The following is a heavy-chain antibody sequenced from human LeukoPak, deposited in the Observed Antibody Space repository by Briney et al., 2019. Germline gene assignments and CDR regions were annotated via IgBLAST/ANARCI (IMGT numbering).Heavy chain of an antibody. Sequence: GESLKISCKGSGYIFSSYWIGWVRQMPGKGLEWMGIIFPADSDVRYSPSFQGQVTISVDKSINTAYLQWTTLKASDTATYYCARLTSGRYNVYGMDVWGQGTTVTVSS. CDR2: IFPADSDV. D-gene: IGHD5/OR15-5a*01. CDR1: GYIFSSYW. CDR3: ARLTSGRYNVYGMDV. J-gene: IGHJ6*02. V-gene: IGHV5-51*01.